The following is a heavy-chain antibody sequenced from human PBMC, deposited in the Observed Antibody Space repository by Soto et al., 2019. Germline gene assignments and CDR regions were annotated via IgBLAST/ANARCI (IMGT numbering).Heavy chain of an antibody. D-gene: IGHD3-22*01. CDR3: ASPPTNLDYDDDNWFDP. CDR1: GYIFINYA. J-gene: IGHJ5*02. Sequence: ASVKISCKASGYIFINYAIHWVRQAPGQRLEWMGWINAGKGDTIYSQKFQDGITINRDTSASTAYMELGSLRVEDTAVYYCASPPTNLDYDDDNWFDPWGQGSLVTVS. CDR2: INAGKGDT. V-gene: IGHV1-3*01.